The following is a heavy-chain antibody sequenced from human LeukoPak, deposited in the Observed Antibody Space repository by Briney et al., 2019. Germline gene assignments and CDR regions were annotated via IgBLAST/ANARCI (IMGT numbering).Heavy chain of an antibody. CDR1: GFTFSSYA. CDR2: ISYDGSNK. D-gene: IGHD3-3*01. Sequence: GALRLSCAASGFTFSSYAMHWVRQAPGKGLEGVAVISYDGSNKYYADSVKGRFTISRDNSKNTLYLQMNSLRAEDTAVYYCARGITIFGVALYGMDVWGRGTTVTVSS. CDR3: ARGITIFGVALYGMDV. J-gene: IGHJ6*02. V-gene: IGHV3-30-3*01.